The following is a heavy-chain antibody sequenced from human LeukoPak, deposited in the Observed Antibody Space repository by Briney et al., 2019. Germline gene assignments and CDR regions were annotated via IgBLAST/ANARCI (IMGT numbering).Heavy chain of an antibody. CDR3: ASYCSSTSCYRGGAFDI. CDR1: GGSISSYY. CDR2: IYYSGST. D-gene: IGHD2-2*02. Sequence: SETLSLTCTVSGGSISSYYWSWIRQPPGKGLEWIGYIYYSGSTNYNPSLKSQVTISVDTSKNQFSLKLSSVTAADTAVYYCASYCSSTSCYRGGAFDIWGQGTMVTVSS. J-gene: IGHJ3*02. V-gene: IGHV4-59*01.